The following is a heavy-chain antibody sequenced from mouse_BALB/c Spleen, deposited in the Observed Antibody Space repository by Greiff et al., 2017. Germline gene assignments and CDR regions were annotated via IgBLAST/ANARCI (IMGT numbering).Heavy chain of an antibody. D-gene: IGHD1-1*01. V-gene: IGHV5-17*02. J-gene: IGHJ1*01. Sequence: EVHLVESGGGLVQPGGSRKLSCAASGFTFSSFGMHWVRQAPEKGLEWVAYISSGSSTIYYADTVKGRFTISRDNPKNTLFLQMTSLRSEDTAMYYCARSDGSSYERYFDVWGAGTTVTVSS. CDR1: GFTFSSFG. CDR2: ISSGSSTI. CDR3: ARSDGSSYERYFDV.